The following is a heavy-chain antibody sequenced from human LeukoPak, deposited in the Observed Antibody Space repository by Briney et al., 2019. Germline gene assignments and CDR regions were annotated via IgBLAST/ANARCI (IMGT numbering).Heavy chain of an antibody. CDR3: ASEYKYDSSGANAFDI. V-gene: IGHV1-2*02. Sequence: ASVKVSCKASGYTFTGHCIHRVRQAPGQGLEWMGWIHPNTGGTKYAQKFQGRVTMTRDTSSSTAYMELSSLRSADTAVYYCASEYKYDSSGANAFDIWGQGTMVTVSS. J-gene: IGHJ3*02. CDR2: IHPNTGGT. D-gene: IGHD3-22*01. CDR1: GYTFTGHC.